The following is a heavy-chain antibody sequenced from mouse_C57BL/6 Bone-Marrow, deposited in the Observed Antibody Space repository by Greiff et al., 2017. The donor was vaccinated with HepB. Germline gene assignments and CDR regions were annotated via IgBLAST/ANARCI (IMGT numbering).Heavy chain of an antibody. J-gene: IGHJ2*01. CDR3: ARDRRGYYGSSSYYFDY. D-gene: IGHD1-1*01. CDR2: ISDGGSYT. Sequence: EVNVVESGGGLVKPGGSLKLSCAASGFTFSSYAMSWVRQTPEKRLEWVATISDGGSYTYYPDNVKGRFTISRDNAKNNLYLQMSHLKSEDTAMYYCARDRRGYYGSSSYYFDYWGQGTTLTVSS. CDR1: GFTFSSYA. V-gene: IGHV5-4*01.